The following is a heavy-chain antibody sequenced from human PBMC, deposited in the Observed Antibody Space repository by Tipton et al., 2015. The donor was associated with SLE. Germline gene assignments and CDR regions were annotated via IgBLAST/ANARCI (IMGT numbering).Heavy chain of an antibody. CDR3: GKTVGATTAFDI. D-gene: IGHD1-26*01. V-gene: IGHV1-2*06. J-gene: IGHJ3*02. Sequence: QSGAEVKKPGASVKVSCKASGYTFTGYYMHWVRQAPGQGLEWMGRINPNSGGTNYAQKFQGRVTMTRDTSISTAYMELRSLRSDDTAVYYCGKTVGATTAFDIWGQGTMVTVSS. CDR1: GYTFTGYY. CDR2: INPNSGGT.